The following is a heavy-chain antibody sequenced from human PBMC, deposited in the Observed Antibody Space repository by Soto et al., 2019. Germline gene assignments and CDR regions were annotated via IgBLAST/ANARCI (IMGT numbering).Heavy chain of an antibody. CDR2: IDYSGTT. Sequence: QVQLQQSGPGLVKPSQTLSLTCTVSGGSISSGGYYWNWIRQHPGKALEWIGYIDYSGTTYYNPFLKSRVSISVDTSKNQVSLKLSSVTAADTAVYYCARGRDAFAIWGRGTMVTVAS. CDR1: GGSISSGGYY. J-gene: IGHJ3*02. CDR3: ARGRDAFAI. V-gene: IGHV4-31*03.